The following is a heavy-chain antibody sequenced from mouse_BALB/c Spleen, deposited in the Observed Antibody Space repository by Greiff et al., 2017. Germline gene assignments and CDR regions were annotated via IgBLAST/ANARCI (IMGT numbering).Heavy chain of an antibody. Sequence: QVQLKQSGPGLVAPSQSLSITCTVSGFSLTSYGVHWVRQPPGKGLEWLGVIWAGGSTNYNSALMSRLSISKDNSKSQVFLKMNSLQTDDTAMYYCAITVMWRGYAMGYWGEGTSRTASS. CDR2: IWAGGST. D-gene: IGHD1-3*01. J-gene: IGHJ4*01. V-gene: IGHV2-9*02. CDR1: GFSLTSYG. CDR3: AITVMWRGYAMGY.